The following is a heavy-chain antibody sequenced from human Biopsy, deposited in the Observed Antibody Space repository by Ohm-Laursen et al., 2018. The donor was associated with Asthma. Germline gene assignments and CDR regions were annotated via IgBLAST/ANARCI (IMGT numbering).Heavy chain of an antibody. CDR1: GDSISSYY. J-gene: IGHJ4*02. D-gene: IGHD3-16*01. CDR3: ARRGGLERYFDY. Sequence: SETLSLTCAVSGDSISSYYWSWVRQPPGKGLEWIGYIYYIGSTYYNPSLKSRVAISLDTSENQFSLKLSSVTAADTAVYFCARRGGLERYFDYWGQGTLVTVSS. V-gene: IGHV4-30-4*01. CDR2: IYYIGST.